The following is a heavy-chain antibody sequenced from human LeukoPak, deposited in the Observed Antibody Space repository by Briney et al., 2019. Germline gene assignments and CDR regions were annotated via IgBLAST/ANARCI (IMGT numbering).Heavy chain of an antibody. V-gene: IGHV1-46*01. CDR1: GYXFTSYN. Sequence: ASVKVSCKASGYXFTSYNMHWVRQAPGQGLEWMGTINPSGGSASYAQKFQGRVTMTRDTSTSTVYMELSSLRFEDTAVYYCARDYYDSSGFGAFDIWGQGTMVTVSS. D-gene: IGHD3-22*01. J-gene: IGHJ3*02. CDR2: INPSGGSA. CDR3: ARDYYDSSGFGAFDI.